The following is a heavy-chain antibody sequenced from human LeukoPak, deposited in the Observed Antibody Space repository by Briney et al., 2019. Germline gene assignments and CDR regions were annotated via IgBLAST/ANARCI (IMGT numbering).Heavy chain of an antibody. D-gene: IGHD6-19*01. CDR2: ISGSGGST. J-gene: IGHJ3*01. V-gene: IGHV3-23*01. Sequence: GGSLRLSCAASGFTFSSYAMSWVRQAPGKGLEWVSAISGSGGSTYYADSVKGRFTISRDNSKNTLYLQMNSLRAEDTAVYYCARPTSNGLYPHWGQGTMVTVSS. CDR1: GFTFSSYA. CDR3: ARPTSNGLYPH.